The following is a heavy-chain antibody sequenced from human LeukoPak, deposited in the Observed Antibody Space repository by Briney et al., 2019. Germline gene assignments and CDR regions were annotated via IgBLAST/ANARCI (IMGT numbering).Heavy chain of an antibody. J-gene: IGHJ3*02. CDR3: ARRPSQYSGSYYTYAFDI. Sequence: GESLKISCKGSGYSFTSYWIGWVRQMPGKGLEWTGIIYPGDSDTRYSPSFQGQVTISADKSISTAYLQWSSLKASDTAMYYCARRPSQYSGSYYTYAFDIWGQGTMVTVSS. CDR1: GYSFTSYW. CDR2: IYPGDSDT. V-gene: IGHV5-51*01. D-gene: IGHD1-26*01.